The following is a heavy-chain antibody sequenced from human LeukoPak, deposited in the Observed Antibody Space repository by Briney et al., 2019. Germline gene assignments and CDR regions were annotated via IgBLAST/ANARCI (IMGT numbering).Heavy chain of an antibody. Sequence: SQTLSLTCTVSGGSIGSGGYYWSWIRQPPGKGLEWIGYIYHSGSTYYNPSLKSRVTISVDRSKNQFSLKLSSVTAADTAVYYCARDDTAREYWGQGTLVTVSS. CDR1: GGSIGSGGYY. CDR3: ARDDTAREY. J-gene: IGHJ4*02. D-gene: IGHD5-18*01. V-gene: IGHV4-30-2*01. CDR2: IYHSGST.